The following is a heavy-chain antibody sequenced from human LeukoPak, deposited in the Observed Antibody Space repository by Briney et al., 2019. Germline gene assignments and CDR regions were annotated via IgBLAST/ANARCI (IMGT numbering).Heavy chain of an antibody. Sequence: GGSLRLSCAASGFTFSSYWVSWVRQAPGKGLEWVANIKQDGSEKYYVDSVKGRFTISRDNAKNSLYLQMNSLRAEDTAVYYCARVEMPRRRYYDSSGFFDYWGQGTLVTVSS. CDR2: IKQDGSEK. CDR1: GFTFSSYW. V-gene: IGHV3-7*01. CDR3: ARVEMPRRRYYDSSGFFDY. D-gene: IGHD3-22*01. J-gene: IGHJ4*02.